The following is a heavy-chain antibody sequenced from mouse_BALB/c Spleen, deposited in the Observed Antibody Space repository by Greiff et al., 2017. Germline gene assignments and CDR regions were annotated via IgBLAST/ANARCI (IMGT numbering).Heavy chain of an antibody. CDR1: GFTFTDYY. Sequence: VQLKESGGGLVQPGGSLRLSCATSGFTFTDYYMSWVRQPPGKALEWLGFIRNKANGYTTEYSASVKGRFTISRDNSQSILYLQMNTLRAEDSATYYCARDPYYGNYNDAMDYWGQGTSVTVSS. CDR3: ARDPYYGNYNDAMDY. V-gene: IGHV7-3*02. D-gene: IGHD2-10*01. J-gene: IGHJ4*01. CDR2: IRNKANGYTT.